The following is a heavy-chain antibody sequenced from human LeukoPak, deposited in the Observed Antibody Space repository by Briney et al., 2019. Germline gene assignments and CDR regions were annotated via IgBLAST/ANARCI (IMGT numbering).Heavy chain of an antibody. D-gene: IGHD3-10*02. CDR1: GGSFSGYY. Sequence: PSETLSLTCAVYGGSFSGYYWSWIRQPPGKGLEWIGEINHSGSTNYNPSLKSRVTISVDTSKNQFSLKLSSVTAADTAVYYCARGLVYVRGASHYYYGMDVWGQGTTVTVSS. J-gene: IGHJ6*02. V-gene: IGHV4-34*01. CDR2: INHSGST. CDR3: ARGLVYVRGASHYYYGMDV.